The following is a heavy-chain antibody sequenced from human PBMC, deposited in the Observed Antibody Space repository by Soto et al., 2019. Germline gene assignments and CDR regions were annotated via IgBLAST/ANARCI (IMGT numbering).Heavy chain of an antibody. CDR2: INPSGGST. Sequence: ASVKVSCKASGYTFTSYYMHWVRQAPGQGLEWMGIINPSGGSTSYAQKFQGRVTMTRDTSTSTVYMELGSLRSEDTAVYYCACKASSSGMDVWGQGTTVTVSS. CDR3: ACKASSSGMDV. D-gene: IGHD6-6*01. J-gene: IGHJ6*02. CDR1: GYTFTSYY. V-gene: IGHV1-46*01.